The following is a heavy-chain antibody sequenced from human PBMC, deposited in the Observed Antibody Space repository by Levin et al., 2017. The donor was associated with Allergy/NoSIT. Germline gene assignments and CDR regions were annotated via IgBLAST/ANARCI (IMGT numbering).Heavy chain of an antibody. CDR2: ISYDGSNK. CDR3: ARGGSYYDSSGYYYDDYYYGMDV. CDR1: GFTFSSYA. D-gene: IGHD3-22*01. V-gene: IGHV3-30-3*01. J-gene: IGHJ6*02. Sequence: GGSLRLSCAASGFTFSSYAMHWVRQAPGKGLEWVAVISYDGSNKYYADSVKGRFTISRDNSKNTLYLQMNSLRAEDTAVYYCARGGSYYDSSGYYYDDYYYGMDVWGQGTTVTVSS.